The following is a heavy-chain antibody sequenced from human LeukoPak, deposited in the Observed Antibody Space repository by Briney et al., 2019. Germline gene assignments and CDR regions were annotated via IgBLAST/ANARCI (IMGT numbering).Heavy chain of an antibody. V-gene: IGHV3-13*01. D-gene: IGHD1-1*01. J-gene: IGHJ6*03. CDR2: IGTASDT. CDR1: GFTFSSFD. Sequence: GGSLRLSCAASGFTFSSFDMHWVRQPTGQGLEWVSTIGTASDTYYPGSVEGRFTLSRDNAKNSLYLQINSLTAGDTAVYYCARGPPRGKYYYMDVWGKGTTVTVSS. CDR3: ARGPPRGKYYYMDV.